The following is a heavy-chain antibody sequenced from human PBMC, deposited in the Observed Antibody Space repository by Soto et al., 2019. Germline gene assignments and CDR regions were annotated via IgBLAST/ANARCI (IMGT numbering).Heavy chain of an antibody. J-gene: IGHJ6*03. CDR3: ARAWGGYSSSRNYYYMDV. CDR2: INSDGSST. D-gene: IGHD6-6*01. CDR1: GFTFSSYW. V-gene: IGHV3-74*01. Sequence: LRLSCAASGFTFSSYWMHWVRQAPGKGLVWVSRINSDGSSTSYADSVKGRFTISRDNAKNTLYLQMNSLRAEDTAVYYCARAWGGYSSSRNYYYMDVWGKGTTVTVSS.